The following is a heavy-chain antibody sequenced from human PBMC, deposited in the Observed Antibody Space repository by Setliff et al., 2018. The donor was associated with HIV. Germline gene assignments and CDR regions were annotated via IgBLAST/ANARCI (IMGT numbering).Heavy chain of an antibody. CDR2: INQDGSEK. D-gene: IGHD2-21*02. J-gene: IGHJ4*02. V-gene: IGHV3-7*01. CDR3: ASAGGGNSGTRWFDY. Sequence: GGSLRLSCGASGFTFRDYLMIWVRQAPGKGLECVANINQDGSEKYHVGSVKGRFTISRDNVKNSLYLHMNNLRAEDTAVYYCASAGGGNSGTRWFDYWGQGALVTVSS. CDR1: GFTFRDYL.